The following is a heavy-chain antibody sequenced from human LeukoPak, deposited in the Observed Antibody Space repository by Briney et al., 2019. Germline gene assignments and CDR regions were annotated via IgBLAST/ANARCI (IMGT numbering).Heavy chain of an antibody. CDR3: ATDRRTSGGDFDY. V-gene: IGHV4-4*07. J-gene: IGHJ4*02. D-gene: IGHD3-10*01. Sequence: SDTLSLTCTVSGGSMSSYYWSWIRQPAGKGLEWIGRIYTSGSTDYNPSLKSRVTMSVDTSKTQFSLKLSSVTAADTAVYYSATDRRTSGGDFDYWGQGTLVTVSS. CDR2: IYTSGST. CDR1: GGSMSSYY.